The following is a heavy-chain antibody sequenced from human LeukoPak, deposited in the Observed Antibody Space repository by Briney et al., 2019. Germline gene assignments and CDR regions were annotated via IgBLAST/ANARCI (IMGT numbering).Heavy chain of an antibody. Sequence: PGGSLRLSCSTSGFTFSIYTMYWVRQAPGKGLEYVSTVSGSGLGGATYYADSAKGRFTISRDNSKSTLYLQMSSLRTEDTAVYYCVKDFGRVLGTSDNWGQGTLVTVSS. J-gene: IGHJ4*02. V-gene: IGHV3-64D*06. CDR2: VSGSGLGGAT. D-gene: IGHD3-16*01. CDR3: VKDFGRVLGTSDN. CDR1: GFTFSIYT.